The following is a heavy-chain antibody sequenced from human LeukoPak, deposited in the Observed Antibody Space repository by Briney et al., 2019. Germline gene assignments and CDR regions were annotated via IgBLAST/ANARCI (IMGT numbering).Heavy chain of an antibody. V-gene: IGHV4-30-4*01. J-gene: IGHJ5*02. D-gene: IGHD1-26*01. CDR3: ASYYSASWDRWFDP. Sequence: SQTLSLTCTVSGGSISNGDYYWSWIRQPPGKGLEWIGYIYYSGTTYYNPSLKSRITISLDTSKNQFSLNLTSVTAADTAVYYCASYYSASWDRWFDPWGQGTLVTVSS. CDR2: IYYSGTT. CDR1: GGSISNGDYY.